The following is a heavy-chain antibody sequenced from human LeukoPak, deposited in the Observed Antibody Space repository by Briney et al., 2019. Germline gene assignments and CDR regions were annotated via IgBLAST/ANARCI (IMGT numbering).Heavy chain of an antibody. CDR1: GGSISSGGYY. CDR2: IYYSGSI. J-gene: IGHJ4*02. D-gene: IGHD1-14*01. Sequence: SQTLSLTCTVSGGSISSGGYYWSWIRQPPGKGLEWIGYIYYSGSIYYNPSLKSRVTISVDTSKNHFSLKLSSVTAADTAVYYCARHVHNREFDYWGQGTLVTVSS. V-gene: IGHV4-30-2*03. CDR3: ARHVHNREFDY.